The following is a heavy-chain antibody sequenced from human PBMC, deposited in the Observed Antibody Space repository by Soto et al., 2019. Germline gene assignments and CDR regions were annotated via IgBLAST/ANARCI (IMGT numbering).Heavy chain of an antibody. V-gene: IGHV1-18*04. CDR3: GREEIVAKSLDPNSYNSGMDV. D-gene: IGHD5-12*01. CDR2: ISAYNGDT. Sequence: QLQLVQSGAEMKKPGASVKVSCKASGYTFTGYGISWVRQAPGQGLEWMGWISAYNGDTDYAQKLQGRVTMTADSSTTTAFMELRSLRSDDTGVYYCGREEIVAKSLDPNSYNSGMDVWGQGTTVTVSS. J-gene: IGHJ6*01. CDR1: GYTFTGYG.